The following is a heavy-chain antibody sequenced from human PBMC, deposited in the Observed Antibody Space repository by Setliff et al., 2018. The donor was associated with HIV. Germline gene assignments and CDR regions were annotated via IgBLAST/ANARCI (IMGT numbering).Heavy chain of an antibody. CDR3: ARGVPLLPPNF. J-gene: IGHJ4*02. V-gene: IGHV4-4*07. D-gene: IGHD2-21*02. Sequence: LSLTCSVSGGSLQGYYWSWIRQPAGKGLQWIGRIYYVGWSKYNPSLEDRVTMSVDTSNNQFSLSLTSVTAADTAVYYCARGVPLLPPNFWGQGTLVTVSS. CDR2: IYYVGWS. CDR1: GGSLQGYY.